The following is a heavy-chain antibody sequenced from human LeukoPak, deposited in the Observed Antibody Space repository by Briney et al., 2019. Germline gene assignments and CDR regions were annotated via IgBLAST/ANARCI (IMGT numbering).Heavy chain of an antibody. J-gene: IGHJ5*02. Sequence: SETLSLTCAVYGGSFSGYYWSWIRQPPEKGLEWIGEINHSGSTNYNPSLKNRVTISVDTSKNQFSLKLSSVTAADTAVYYCARGRYCSSTSCYGPGNWFDPWGQGTLVTVSS. CDR2: INHSGST. V-gene: IGHV4-34*01. CDR1: GGSFSGYY. D-gene: IGHD2-2*01. CDR3: ARGRYCSSTSCYGPGNWFDP.